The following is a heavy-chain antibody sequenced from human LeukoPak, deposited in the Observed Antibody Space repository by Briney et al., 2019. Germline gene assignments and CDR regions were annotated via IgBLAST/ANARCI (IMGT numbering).Heavy chain of an antibody. CDR1: GSTFSSSS. V-gene: IGHV3-23*01. Sequence: PGRSLRPSCAASGSTFSSSSMSWVRQAPGKGLEWVSAISGSGGRTYYADSLKRRFTISRDDSKNTLYLQMTTLRAEDTAVYYCAKFPQAVAGRGSYFDYWGQGTLVTVSS. CDR3: AKFPQAVAGRGSYFDY. J-gene: IGHJ4*02. CDR2: ISGSGGRT. D-gene: IGHD6-19*01.